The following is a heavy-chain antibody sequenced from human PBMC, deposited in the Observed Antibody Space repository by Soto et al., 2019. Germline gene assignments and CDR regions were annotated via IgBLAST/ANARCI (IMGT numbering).Heavy chain of an antibody. J-gene: IGHJ6*02. V-gene: IGHV4-4*02. Sequence: SETLSLTCAVSGGSISSSNWWSWVRPPPGKGLEWIGEIYHSGSTNYNPSLKSRVTISVEKSKNQFSLKLSSVTAADTAVYYCARARGGAEYYYDSSGYYPPFHGMDVWGQGTTVTVSS. D-gene: IGHD3-22*01. CDR3: ARARGGAEYYYDSSGYYPPFHGMDV. CDR1: GGSISSSNW. CDR2: IYHSGST.